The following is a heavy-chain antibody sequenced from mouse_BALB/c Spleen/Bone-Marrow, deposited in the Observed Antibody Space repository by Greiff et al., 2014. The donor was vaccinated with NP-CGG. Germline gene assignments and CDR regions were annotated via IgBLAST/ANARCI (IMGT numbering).Heavy chain of an antibody. Sequence: QVQLQQPGAELARPGASVKMSCQASGYTFTRYTMHWEKKRPGQGLERIGYIIPNSGYSNYNQKFKDKATLTADKSSSTAYMQLSSLTSEDSAVYYCTIRYYAMDYWGQGTSVTVSS. CDR2: IIPNSGYS. J-gene: IGHJ4*01. CDR3: TIRYYAMDY. V-gene: IGHV1-4*01. CDR1: GYTFTRYT. D-gene: IGHD1-1*01.